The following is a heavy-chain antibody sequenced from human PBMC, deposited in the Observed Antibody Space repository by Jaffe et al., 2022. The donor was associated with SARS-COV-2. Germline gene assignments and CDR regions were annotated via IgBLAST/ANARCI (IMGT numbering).Heavy chain of an antibody. V-gene: IGHV3-7*01. J-gene: IGHJ4*02. D-gene: IGHD1-26*01. CDR2: IKQDGSEK. CDR3: ARTVGATTYYFDY. Sequence: EVQLVESGGGLVQPGGSLRLSCAASGFTFSSYWMSWVRQAPGKGLEWVANIKQDGSEKYYVDSVKGRFTISRDNAKNSLYLQMNSLRAEDTAVYYCARTVGATTYYFDYWGQGTLVTVSS. CDR1: GFTFSSYW.